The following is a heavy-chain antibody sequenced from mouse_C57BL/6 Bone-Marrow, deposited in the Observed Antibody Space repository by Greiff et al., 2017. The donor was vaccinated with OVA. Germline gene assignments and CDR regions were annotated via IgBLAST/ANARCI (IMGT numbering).Heavy chain of an antibody. CDR2: FYPGSGSI. Sequence: QVHVKQSGAELVKPGASVKLSCKASGYTFTEYTIHWVKQRSGQGLEWIGWFYPGSGSIKYNEKFKDKATLTADKSSSTVYMELSRLTSEDSAVYFCARHEEDSNEFAYWGQGTLVTVSA. CDR1: GYTFTEYT. CDR3: ARHEEDSNEFAY. V-gene: IGHV1-62-2*01. D-gene: IGHD2-5*01. J-gene: IGHJ3*01.